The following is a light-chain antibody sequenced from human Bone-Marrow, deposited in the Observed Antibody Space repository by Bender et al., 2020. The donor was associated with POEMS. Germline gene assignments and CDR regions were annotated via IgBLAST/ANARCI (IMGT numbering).Light chain of an antibody. CDR1: ALAKQY. J-gene: IGLJ3*02. Sequence: SYELTQPPSMSVSPGQTARITCSGDALAKQYTYWYQQKPGQAPALVIYKDGERPSGIPERFSGSSSGTIGTLTISGVQAEDEADYYCQSAASSSAPWVFGGGTKLTVL. V-gene: IGLV3-25*03. CDR2: KDG. CDR3: QSAASSSAPWV.